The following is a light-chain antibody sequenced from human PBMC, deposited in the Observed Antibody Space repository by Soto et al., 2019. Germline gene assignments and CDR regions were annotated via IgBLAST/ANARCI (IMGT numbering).Light chain of an antibody. V-gene: IGLV2-14*01. J-gene: IGLJ1*01. CDR3: SSYTDTRTYV. CDR2: GVT. CDR1: SSDVGGYNY. Sequence: QSALTQPASVSGSPGQSVTISCTGTSSDVGGYNYVSWYQQLPGEAPKLIIYGVTDRPSGVSNRFSGSKSGNTASLTVSGIQAEDEGDYYCSSYTDTRTYVFGTGTKLTVL.